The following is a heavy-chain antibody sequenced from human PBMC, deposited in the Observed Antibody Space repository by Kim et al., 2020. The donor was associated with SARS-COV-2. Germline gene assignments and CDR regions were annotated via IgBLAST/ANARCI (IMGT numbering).Heavy chain of an antibody. CDR1: GFRFSSSW. Sequence: GGSLRLSCAASGFRFSSSWMSWVRQPPGKGFEWVAQINEDGSAKNFVGSVQGRFTISRDNAKNSVYLQMNSLRVEDTAVYYCVRDPVYGAVDYWGQGTLVTVSS. CDR3: VRDPVYGAVDY. D-gene: IGHD2-8*01. J-gene: IGHJ4*02. V-gene: IGHV3-7*01. CDR2: INEDGSAK.